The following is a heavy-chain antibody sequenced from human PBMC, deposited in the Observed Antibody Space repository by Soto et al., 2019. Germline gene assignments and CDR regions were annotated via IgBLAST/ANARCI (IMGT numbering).Heavy chain of an antibody. D-gene: IGHD3-10*01. J-gene: IGHJ3*02. CDR2: IIPILGIA. V-gene: IGHV1-69*02. Sequence: QVQLVQSGAEVKKPGSSVKVSCKASGGTFSSYTISWVRQAPGQGLEWMGRIIPILGIANYAQKFQGRVTITADKSTSTADMELSSLRSEDTAVYYCASHRRVDDAFDIWGQGTMVTVSS. CDR1: GGTFSSYT. CDR3: ASHRRVDDAFDI.